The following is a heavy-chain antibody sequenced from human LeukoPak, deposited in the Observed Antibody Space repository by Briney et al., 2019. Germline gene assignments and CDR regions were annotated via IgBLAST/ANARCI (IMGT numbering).Heavy chain of an antibody. CDR1: GGTFSSYT. CDR2: IIPILGIV. D-gene: IGHD3-22*01. CDR3: ARACDSSGYYDAFDI. Sequence: SVKVSCKASGGTFSSYTLSWVRQAPGQGLEWMGRIIPILGIVNYAQQFQGRVTIIADKSTNTAYMELSSLRSEDTAVYYCARACDSSGYYDAFDIWGQGTMVTVSS. J-gene: IGHJ3*02. V-gene: IGHV1-69*02.